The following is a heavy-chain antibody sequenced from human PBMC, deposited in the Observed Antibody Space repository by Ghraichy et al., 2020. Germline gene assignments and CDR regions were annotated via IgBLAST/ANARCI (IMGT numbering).Heavy chain of an antibody. CDR3: AKDAVGHIMITFGGVNLQGMDV. Sequence: ESLNISCAASGFTFSSYAMSWVRQAPGKGLEWVSAISGSGGSTYYADSVKGRFTISRDNSKNTLYLQMNSLRAEDTAVYYCAKDAVGHIMITFGGVNLQGMDVWGQGTTVTVSS. CDR2: ISGSGGST. D-gene: IGHD3-16*01. J-gene: IGHJ6*02. V-gene: IGHV3-23*01. CDR1: GFTFSSYA.